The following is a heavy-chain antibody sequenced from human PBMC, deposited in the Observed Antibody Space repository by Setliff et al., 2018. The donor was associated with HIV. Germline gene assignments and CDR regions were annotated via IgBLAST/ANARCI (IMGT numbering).Heavy chain of an antibody. Sequence: SETLSLTCTVSGGSISSGSYYWSWIRQPAGKGLEWIGHIHTSGSTKYNPSLKSRVTISADTSKNQFSLNLSSVTAAETAVYYCATCRHRPSNWFDPWGQGTVVTVSS. CDR1: GGSISSGSYY. V-gene: IGHV4-61*09. CDR3: ATCRHRPSNWFDP. CDR2: IHTSGST. J-gene: IGHJ5*02.